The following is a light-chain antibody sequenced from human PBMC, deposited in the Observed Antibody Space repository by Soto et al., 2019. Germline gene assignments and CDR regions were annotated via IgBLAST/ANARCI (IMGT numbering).Light chain of an antibody. J-gene: IGKJ1*01. Sequence: DIQMTQSPSTLSGSVGDRVTITCRASQTISSWLAWYQQKPRKAPKLLIYGASTLQGGVPSRFSGSVSGTEFTLTISSLQPGDLATYFCQQTYSTPWTFGQGTKVDI. CDR3: QQTYSTPWT. V-gene: IGKV1-39*01. CDR2: GAS. CDR1: QTISSW.